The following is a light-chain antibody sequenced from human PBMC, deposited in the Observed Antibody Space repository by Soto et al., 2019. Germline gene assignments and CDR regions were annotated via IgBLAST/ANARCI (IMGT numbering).Light chain of an antibody. CDR1: QSISFY. Sequence: DIQMTQSPSSLSASVGDRVTITCRASQSISFYLNWYQQKPGKAHKVLIYAASNLQSGVQSRFSGSGSGTEFTLTIRSLQPEDFATYYCKQSYSIPITFGQGTRLEIK. V-gene: IGKV1-39*01. J-gene: IGKJ5*01. CDR2: AAS. CDR3: KQSYSIPIT.